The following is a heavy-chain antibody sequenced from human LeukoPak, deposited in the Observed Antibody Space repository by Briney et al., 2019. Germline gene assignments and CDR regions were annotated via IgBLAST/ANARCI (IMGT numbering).Heavy chain of an antibody. CDR2: IYYSGST. V-gene: IGHV4-39*07. D-gene: IGHD5-18*01. CDR1: GGSISSSSYY. J-gene: IGHJ4*02. Sequence: SETLPLTCTVSGGSISSSSYYWGWIRQPPGKGLEWIGSIYYSGSTYYNPSLKSRVTISVDTSKNQFSLKLSSVAAADTAVYYCARRSGYSYGFVGYWGQGTLVTVSS. CDR3: ARRSGYSYGFVGY.